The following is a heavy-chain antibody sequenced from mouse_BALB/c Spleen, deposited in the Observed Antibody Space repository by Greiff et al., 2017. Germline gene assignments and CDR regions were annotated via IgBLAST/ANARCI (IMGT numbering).Heavy chain of an antibody. D-gene: IGHD1-1*02. Sequence: QVQLKESAAELARPGASVKMSCKASGYTFTSYTMHWVKQRPGQGLEWIGYINPSSGYTEYNQKFKDKTTLTADKSSSTAYMQLSSLTSEDSAVYYCARRGNYAMDYWGQGTSVTVSS. CDR1: GYTFTSYT. CDR2: INPSSGYT. J-gene: IGHJ4*01. V-gene: IGHV1-4*02. CDR3: ARRGNYAMDY.